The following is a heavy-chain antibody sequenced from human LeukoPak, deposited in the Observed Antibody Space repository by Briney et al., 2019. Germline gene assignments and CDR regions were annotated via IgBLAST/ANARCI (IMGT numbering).Heavy chain of an antibody. CDR1: GYAFTSYY. D-gene: IGHD5-12*01. Sequence: ASVKVSCKASGYAFTSYYMHWVRQAPGQGLEWMGIINPSGGSTSYAQKFQGRVTMTRDTSTSTVYMELSSLRSEDTAVYYCARDVGYSGYDEDAFDIWGQGTMVTVSS. CDR3: ARDVGYSGYDEDAFDI. V-gene: IGHV1-46*01. CDR2: INPSGGST. J-gene: IGHJ3*02.